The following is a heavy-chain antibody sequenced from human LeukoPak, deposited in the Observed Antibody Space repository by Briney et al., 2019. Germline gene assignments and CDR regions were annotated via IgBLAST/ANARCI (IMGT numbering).Heavy chain of an antibody. CDR3: ARDRSTTSKFFDP. V-gene: IGHV3-30*04. J-gene: IGHJ5*02. CDR1: GFTFSAYT. Sequence: HPGRSLRLSCAASGFTFSAYTMHWVRQAPGKGLEWVAFISFNGNEKKYGGSVKGRFTISRDNSNNILYLQMTGLRFDDTAVYYCARDRSTTSKFFDPWGQGTLVTVSS. CDR2: ISFNGNEK. D-gene: IGHD1-1*01.